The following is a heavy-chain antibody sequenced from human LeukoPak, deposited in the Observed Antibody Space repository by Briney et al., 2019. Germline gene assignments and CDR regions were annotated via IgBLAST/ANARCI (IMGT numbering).Heavy chain of an antibody. Sequence: GGSLRLSCAASGFTFSSYEMNWVRQAPGKGLEWVSSISSSSSYIYYADSVKGRFTISRDNAKNSLYLQMNSLRAEDTAVYYCARNPYYYDSSGYPDYWGQGTLVTVSS. D-gene: IGHD3-22*01. CDR1: GFTFSSYE. V-gene: IGHV3-21*01. J-gene: IGHJ4*02. CDR2: ISSSSSYI. CDR3: ARNPYYYDSSGYPDY.